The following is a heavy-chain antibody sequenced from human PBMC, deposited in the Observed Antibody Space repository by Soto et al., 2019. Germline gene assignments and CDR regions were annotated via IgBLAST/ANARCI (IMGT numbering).Heavy chain of an antibody. CDR1: GGTFSSYA. CDR3: ARGMKAVAGNAFDI. CDR2: IIPIFGTA. D-gene: IGHD6-19*01. J-gene: IGHJ3*02. Sequence: GASVKVSCKASGGTFSSYAISWVRQAPGQGLEWMGGIIPIFGTANYAQKFQGRVTITADESTSTAYMELSSLRSEDTAVYCCARGMKAVAGNAFDIWGQGTMVTVSS. V-gene: IGHV1-69*13.